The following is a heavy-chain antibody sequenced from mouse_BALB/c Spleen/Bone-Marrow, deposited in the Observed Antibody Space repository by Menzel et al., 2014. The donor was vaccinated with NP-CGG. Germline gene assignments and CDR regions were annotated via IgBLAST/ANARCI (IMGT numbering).Heavy chain of an antibody. V-gene: IGHV1-26*01. J-gene: IGHJ4*01. CDR1: GYSFTGYY. D-gene: IGHD2-3*01. CDR2: VDPNNGGT. CDR3: ARPIYDGYSAAMEH. Sequence: VHVKQSGPDLVKPGASVKISCKASGYSFTGYYMHWVRQSHGKSLEWIGRVDPNNGGTSYNQKFKGRAIFTVDKSSSTAYMELRSLTSEDSAVYFCARPIYDGYSAAMEHWGHGTSVTVSS.